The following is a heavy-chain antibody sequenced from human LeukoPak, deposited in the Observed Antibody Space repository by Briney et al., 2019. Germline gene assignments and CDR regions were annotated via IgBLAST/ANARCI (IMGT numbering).Heavy chain of an antibody. J-gene: IGHJ4*02. CDR3: AREWGMTTFDY. V-gene: IGHV3-48*03. Sequence: GGSLRLSCAASGFTFSSYEMHWVRQAPGKGLEWVSYISRSGSTIYYADSVKGRFTISRDNAKNSLYLQMNSLRAEDTAVYYCAREWGMTTFDYWGQGTLVTVSS. D-gene: IGHD3-16*01. CDR2: ISRSGSTI. CDR1: GFTFSSYE.